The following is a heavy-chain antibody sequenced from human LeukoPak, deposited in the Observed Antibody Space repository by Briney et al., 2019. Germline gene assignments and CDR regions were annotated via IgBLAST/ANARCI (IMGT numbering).Heavy chain of an antibody. CDR3: ARSDSYYDSSAWDP. CDR1: GGSISSGGYY. V-gene: IGHV4-31*03. Sequence: SQTLSLTCTVSGGSISSGGYYWSWIRQHPGKGLEWIGYIYYNGSTYYNPSLKSRVTISVDTSKNQLSLKLSSVTAADTAVYYCARSDSYYDSSAWDPWGQGTLVTVSS. CDR2: IYYNGST. J-gene: IGHJ5*02. D-gene: IGHD3-22*01.